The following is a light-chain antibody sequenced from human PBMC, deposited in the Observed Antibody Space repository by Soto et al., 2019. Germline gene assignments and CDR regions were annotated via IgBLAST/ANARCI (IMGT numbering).Light chain of an antibody. Sequence: EVVVTQSPATLSVSPGERVTLSCRASQSVGTNLAWYQQKPGQAPRLLIYGASNRATGIPDRFSGSGSGTDFTLTISRLEPEDFAVYYCQQYGSSGTFGQGTKVDI. CDR2: GAS. J-gene: IGKJ1*01. CDR3: QQYGSSGT. V-gene: IGKV3-20*01. CDR1: QSVGTN.